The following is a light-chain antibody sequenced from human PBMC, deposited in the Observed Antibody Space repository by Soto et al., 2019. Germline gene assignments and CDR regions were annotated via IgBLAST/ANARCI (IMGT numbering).Light chain of an antibody. CDR1: QSVSNNY. CDR2: GAS. J-gene: IGKJ3*01. V-gene: IGKV3D-20*02. CDR3: QQRSTWPPFS. Sequence: EIVLTQSPGTLSLSPGERATLSCRASQSVSNNYLAWYQQKPGQAPRLLIYGASNRATGIPDRFSGSGSGTDFTLTISRLEPEDFAVYYCQQRSTWPPFSFGPGTKVDIK.